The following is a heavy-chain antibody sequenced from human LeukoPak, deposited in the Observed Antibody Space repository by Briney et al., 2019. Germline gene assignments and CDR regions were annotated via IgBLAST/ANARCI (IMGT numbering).Heavy chain of an antibody. CDR2: ITDCGAAT. Sequence: PGGSLRLSCAASGFTFSDSYMSWVRQAPGKGPEWVSAITDCGAATYYAASVKGRFTISRDNSKSTLYLQMNSLRAEDTAVYYCATLYYNILSGWGGLWGKGTTVTISS. D-gene: IGHD3-9*01. CDR3: ATLYYNILSGWGGL. CDR1: GFTFSDSY. V-gene: IGHV3-23*01. J-gene: IGHJ6*04.